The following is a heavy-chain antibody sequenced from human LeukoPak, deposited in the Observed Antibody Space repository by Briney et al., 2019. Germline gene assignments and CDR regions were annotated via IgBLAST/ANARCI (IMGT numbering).Heavy chain of an antibody. CDR1: GYTLTELS. V-gene: IGHV1-24*01. J-gene: IGHJ5*02. CDR3: AREDSSGYYPKLGP. Sequence: ASVKVSCKVSGYTLTELSMHWVRQAPGKGLEWMGGFDPEDGETIYAQKFQGRVTITADEPTSTAYMELSSLRSEDTAVYYCAREDSSGYYPKLGPWGQGTLVTVSS. CDR2: FDPEDGET. D-gene: IGHD3-22*01.